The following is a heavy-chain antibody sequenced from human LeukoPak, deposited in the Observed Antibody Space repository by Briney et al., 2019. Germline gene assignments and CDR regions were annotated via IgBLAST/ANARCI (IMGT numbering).Heavy chain of an antibody. J-gene: IGHJ6*02. D-gene: IGHD4-17*01. CDR2: IYYSGST. CDR3: ARLTVTTYDYYYGMDV. V-gene: IGHV4-59*08. CDR1: GGSISSYY. Sequence: PSETLSLTCTVSGGSISSYYWSWIRQPPGKGLEWIGYIYYSGSTNYNPSLKSRVTISVDTSKNQFSLKLSSVTAADTAVYYCARLTVTTYDYYYGMDVWGQGTTVTVSS.